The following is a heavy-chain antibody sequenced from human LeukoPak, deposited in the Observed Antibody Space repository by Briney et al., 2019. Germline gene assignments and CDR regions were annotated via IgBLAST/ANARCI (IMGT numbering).Heavy chain of an antibody. CDR3: ARDGYCSSTSCYTEKYYYYYGMDV. D-gene: IGHD2-2*02. CDR1: GFTFSSYG. Sequence: GRSLRLSCAASGFTFSSYGMHRVRQAPGKGLEWVAVIWYDGSNKYYADSVKGRFTISRDNSKNTLYLQMNSLRAEDTAVYYCARDGYCSSTSCYTEKYYYYYGMDVWGQGTTVTVSS. J-gene: IGHJ6*02. CDR2: IWYDGSNK. V-gene: IGHV3-33*01.